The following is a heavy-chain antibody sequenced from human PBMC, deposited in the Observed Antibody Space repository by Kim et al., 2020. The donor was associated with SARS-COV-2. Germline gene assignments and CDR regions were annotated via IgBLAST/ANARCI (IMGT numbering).Heavy chain of an antibody. CDR3: ASLPSGYSYGPYDAFDI. D-gene: IGHD5-18*01. CDR1: GFTFSSYG. CDR2: ISYDGSNK. J-gene: IGHJ3*02. V-gene: IGHV3-30*03. Sequence: GGSLRLSCAASGFTFSSYGMHWVRQAPGKGLEWVAVISYDGSNKYYADSVKGRFTISRDNSKNTLYLQMNSLRAEDTAVYYCASLPSGYSYGPYDAFDIWGQGTMVTVSS.